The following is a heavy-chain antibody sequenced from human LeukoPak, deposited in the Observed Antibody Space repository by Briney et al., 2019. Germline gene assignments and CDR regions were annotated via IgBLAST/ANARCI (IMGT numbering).Heavy chain of an antibody. D-gene: IGHD1-1*01. J-gene: IGHJ6*02. CDR3: ARVFSVWTGYYYYYGMDV. CDR1: GXSISNYY. Sequence: KPSETLSLTCSVSGXSISNYYWSWIRQPPGMGLEWIGNIYYSGRTDYNPSLKSPVTMSVDTSKNQFSLKMSSVTAADTAVYYCARVFSVWTGYYYYYGMDVWGLGTTVTVSS. CDR2: IYYSGRT. V-gene: IGHV4-59*01.